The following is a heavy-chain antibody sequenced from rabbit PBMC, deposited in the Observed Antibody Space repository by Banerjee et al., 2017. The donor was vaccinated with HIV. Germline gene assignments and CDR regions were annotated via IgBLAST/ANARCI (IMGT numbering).Heavy chain of an antibody. CDR3: ARDLAGAIGWNFGL. V-gene: IGHV1S45*01. CDR1: GFSFSNGYV. Sequence: GDLVKPEGSLTLTCTASGFSFSNGYVMCWVRQAPGKGLEWIAYIYPDYGSTDYASWVNGRFTISLDNAQNTVFLQMTSLTAADTATYFCARDLAGAIGWNFGLWGPGTLVTVS. J-gene: IGHJ4*01. CDR2: IYPDYGST. D-gene: IGHD4-1*01.